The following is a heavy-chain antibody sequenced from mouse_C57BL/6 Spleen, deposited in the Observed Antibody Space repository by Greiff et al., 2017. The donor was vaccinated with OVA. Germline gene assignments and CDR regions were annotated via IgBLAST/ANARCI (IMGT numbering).Heavy chain of an antibody. D-gene: IGHD1-1*01. CDR2: WNNDNY. V-gene: IGHV8-2*01. J-gene: IGHJ4*01. Sequence: QVTLKVSGPGILQPSQTLSLACTFSGISLSTSGMGLSWLRKPSGKALEWLASIWNNDNYSNPSLKSRLTISKETSNYQVFLKLTSVDTADSATYYGAWRGIYYYGSSYDYYAMDYWGQGTSVTVSS. CDR1: ISLSTSGMGL. CDR3: WRGIYYYGSSYDYYAMDY.